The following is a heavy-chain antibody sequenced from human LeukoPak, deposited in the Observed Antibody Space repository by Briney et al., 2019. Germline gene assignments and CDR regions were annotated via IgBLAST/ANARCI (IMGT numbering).Heavy chain of an antibody. V-gene: IGHV3-53*01. CDR3: ARTAPCSGGSHLPDY. CDR1: GFTVSSNY. Sequence: GGSLRLSCAASGFTVSSNYMSWVRQAPGKGLGRVSVIYSGGSTYYADSVKGRFTISRDNSKNTLYLQMNSLRAEDTAVYYCARTAPCSGGSHLPDYWGQGTLVTVSS. D-gene: IGHD2-15*01. CDR2: IYSGGST. J-gene: IGHJ4*02.